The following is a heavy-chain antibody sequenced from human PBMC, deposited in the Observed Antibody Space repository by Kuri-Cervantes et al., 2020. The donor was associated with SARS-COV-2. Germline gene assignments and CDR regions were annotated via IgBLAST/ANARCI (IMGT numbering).Heavy chain of an antibody. J-gene: IGHJ4*02. CDR1: GGSFSGYY. V-gene: IGHV4-34*01. CDR3: ARRRGGYCSSTSCPGYFDY. D-gene: IGHD2-2*01. CDR2: INHSGST. Sequence: ESLKISCAVYGGSFSGYYWSWSRQPPGKGLEWIGEINHSGSTNYNPSLKSRVTISVVTSKNQFSLKLSSVTAADTAVYYCARRRGGYCSSTSCPGYFDYWGQGTLVTVSS.